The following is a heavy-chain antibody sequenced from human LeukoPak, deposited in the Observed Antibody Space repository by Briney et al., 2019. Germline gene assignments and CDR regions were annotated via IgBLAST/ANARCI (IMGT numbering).Heavy chain of an antibody. Sequence: LPGGSLRLSCAVSGFTVSTDYMSWVRQAPGKGLEWVSILYSAGTTYYADSVKGRFTISRDNSRNTLYLQMNSLRAEDTAVYYCAKDRGSGSRSFDYWGQGTLVTVSS. V-gene: IGHV3-66*01. J-gene: IGHJ4*02. D-gene: IGHD3-10*01. CDR2: LYSAGTT. CDR3: AKDRGSGSRSFDY. CDR1: GFTVSTDY.